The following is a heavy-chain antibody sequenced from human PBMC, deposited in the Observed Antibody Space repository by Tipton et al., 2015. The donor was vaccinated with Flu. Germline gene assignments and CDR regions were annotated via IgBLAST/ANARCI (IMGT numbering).Heavy chain of an antibody. CDR1: GFTFSTSW. V-gene: IGHV3-7*01. Sequence: SLRLSCAASGFTFSTSWMHWVRQAPGKGLEWVANIKPDGSEKYYVDPVKGRLTISRDNAKNSLYLQMNSLRTEDTAVYYCARKVGDVWGKGTTVTVSS. CDR2: IKPDGSEK. J-gene: IGHJ6*04. CDR3: ARKVGDV.